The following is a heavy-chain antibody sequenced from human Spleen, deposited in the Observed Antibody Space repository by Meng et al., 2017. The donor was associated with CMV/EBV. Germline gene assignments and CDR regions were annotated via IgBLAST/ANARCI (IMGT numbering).Heavy chain of an antibody. CDR3: ALSPRTWYQDY. V-gene: IGHV1-2*02. D-gene: IGHD2-2*01. CDR2: INPNTGVT. CDR1: GYTFSSYY. Sequence: ASVKVSCKASGYTFSSYYIHWVRQAPGQGLEWIGWINPNTGVTESARRFQGRVTVTRDASSRAANMELTSLTSDDTAVYYCALSPRTWYQDYWGHGTLVTVSS. J-gene: IGHJ4*01.